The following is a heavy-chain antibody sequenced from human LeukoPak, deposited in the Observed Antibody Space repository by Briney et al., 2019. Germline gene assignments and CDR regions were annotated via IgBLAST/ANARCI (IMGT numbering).Heavy chain of an antibody. CDR3: AKGLFDSSGYSEHFDY. Sequence: GGSLRLSCAASGFSFSSYDMSWVRQAPGKGLEWVSGIRTSGDSTYYADPVKGRFTISRDNSRDTLNLQMNSLRAEDTAVYYCAKGLFDSSGYSEHFDYWGQGTQVTVSS. J-gene: IGHJ4*02. V-gene: IGHV3-23*01. CDR1: GFSFSSYD. CDR2: IRTSGDST. D-gene: IGHD3-22*01.